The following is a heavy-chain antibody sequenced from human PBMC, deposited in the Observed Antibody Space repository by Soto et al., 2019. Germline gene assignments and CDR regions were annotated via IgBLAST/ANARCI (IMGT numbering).Heavy chain of an antibody. CDR1: GGSISSSNW. CDR3: ARVRYFDWLSQGPLYFDY. CDR2: IYHSGST. J-gene: IGHJ4*02. D-gene: IGHD3-9*01. V-gene: IGHV4-4*02. Sequence: SETLSLTCAVSGGSISSSNWWSWVRQPPGKGLEWIGEIYHSGSTNYNPSLKSRVTISVDTSKNQFSLKLSSVTAADTAVYYCARVRYFDWLSQGPLYFDYWGQGTLVTVSS.